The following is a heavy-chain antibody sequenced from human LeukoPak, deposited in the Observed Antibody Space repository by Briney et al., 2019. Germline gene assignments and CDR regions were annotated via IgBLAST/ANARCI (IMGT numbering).Heavy chain of an antibody. V-gene: IGHV4-59*01. D-gene: IGHD3-10*02. Sequence: PSETLSLTCTVSGGSISSYYWSWIRQPPGKGLEWIGYIYYSGSTNYNPSLKSRVTISVDTSKNQFSLSLRSVTTADTAVYYCARDSMLRYWGQGTLVTVSS. CDR1: GGSISSYY. CDR2: IYYSGST. CDR3: ARDSMLRY. J-gene: IGHJ4*02.